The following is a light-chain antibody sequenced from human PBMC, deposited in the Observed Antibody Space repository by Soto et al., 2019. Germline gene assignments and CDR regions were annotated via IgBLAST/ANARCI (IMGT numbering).Light chain of an antibody. V-gene: IGKV3-20*01. Sequence: LKQEAGAQGVYQRDGAAPCWEGGQSVSNTYLAWYQQKPGRAPRLLIYGASSRATGFPDRFSGSGSGTDFPLTISRLETEDFAVYYCQLYERSSWTIGQGTKVDIK. CDR3: QLYERSSWT. J-gene: IGKJ1*01. CDR1: QSVSNTY. CDR2: GAS.